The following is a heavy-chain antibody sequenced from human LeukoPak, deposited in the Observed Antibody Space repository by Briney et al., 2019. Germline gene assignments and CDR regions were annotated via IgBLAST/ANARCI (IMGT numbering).Heavy chain of an antibody. CDR3: ATTVGAIAGMDY. CDR1: GFCFTNAW. Sequence: PGGSLRLSCAAPGFCFTNAWVTWVRQAPGKGLEWVGHIKSRTDGGTTHYAAPVKGRFTISRDDSRNMVYLQMNSLKTEDTAVYYCATTVGAIAGMDYWGQGALVTVSS. J-gene: IGHJ4*02. CDR2: IKSRTDGGTT. V-gene: IGHV3-15*01. D-gene: IGHD1-26*01.